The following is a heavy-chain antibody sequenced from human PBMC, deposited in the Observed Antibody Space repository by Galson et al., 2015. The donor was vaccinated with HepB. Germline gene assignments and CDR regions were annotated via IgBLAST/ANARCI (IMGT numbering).Heavy chain of an antibody. CDR1: GGTFSSYA. V-gene: IGHV1-69*10. J-gene: IGHJ6*03. Sequence: SVKVSCKASGGTFSSYAISWVQQAPGQGLEWMGGIIPILGIANYAQKFQGRVTITADKSTSTAYMELSSLRSEDTAVYYCAREGRVTPFLNYYYMDVWGKGTTVTVSS. CDR3: AREGRVTPFLNYYYMDV. CDR2: IIPILGIA. D-gene: IGHD2-21*02.